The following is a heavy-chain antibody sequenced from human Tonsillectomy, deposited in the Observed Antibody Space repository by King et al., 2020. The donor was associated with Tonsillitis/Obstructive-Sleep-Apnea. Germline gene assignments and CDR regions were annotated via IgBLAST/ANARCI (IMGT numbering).Heavy chain of an antibody. Sequence: VQLVQSGAEVKKPGESLRISCKGSAYSFTSYWISWVRQMPGKGLEWMGRIDPSDSYTNYSPSFQGHVTISADKSINTAYLQWSSLKASDTAMYYCARHGGGSYYFFDFWGQGTLVTVSS. CDR3: ARHGGGSYYFFDF. D-gene: IGHD1-26*01. CDR2: IDPSDSYT. V-gene: IGHV5-10-1*01. CDR1: AYSFTSYW. J-gene: IGHJ4*02.